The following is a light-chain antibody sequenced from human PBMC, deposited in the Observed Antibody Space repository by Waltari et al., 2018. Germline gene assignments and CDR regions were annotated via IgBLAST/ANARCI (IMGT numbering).Light chain of an antibody. V-gene: IGKV3-20*01. CDR1: QTLSKNH. CDR3: QQYGSSVLYT. CDR2: GAS. Sequence: IVLTQSPGTLSLSPGESATLSCRASQTLSKNHLAWYQQKPGQAPRLLIYGASSRAAGIPDRFSGSGSGTYFTLTISRLEPDDFAMYYCQQYGSSVLYTFGQGTKLEIK. J-gene: IGKJ2*01.